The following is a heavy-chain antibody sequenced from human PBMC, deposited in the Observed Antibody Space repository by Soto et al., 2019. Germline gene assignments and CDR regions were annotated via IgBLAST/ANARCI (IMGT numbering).Heavy chain of an antibody. V-gene: IGHV3-30*18. CDR3: AKDIEAAVPAVASYYYYYYYYMDV. D-gene: IGHD2-2*01. CDR2: ISYDGSNK. Sequence: GGSLRLSCAASGFTFSSYGMHWVRQAPGKGLEWVAVISYDGSNKYYADSVKGRFTISRDNSKNTLYLQMNSLRAEDTAVYYCAKDIEAAVPAVASYYYYYYYYMDVWGKGTTVTVSS. J-gene: IGHJ6*03. CDR1: GFTFSSYG.